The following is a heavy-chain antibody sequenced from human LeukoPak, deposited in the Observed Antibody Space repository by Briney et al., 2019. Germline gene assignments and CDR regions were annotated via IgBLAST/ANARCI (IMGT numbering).Heavy chain of an antibody. V-gene: IGHV1-18*01. CDR2: ISAYNGNT. CDR3: ARASPPYSGSFREGFDY. CDR1: GYTFTSYG. J-gene: IGHJ4*02. D-gene: IGHD1-26*01. Sequence: GASVRVSXKASGYTFTSYGISWVRQAPGQGLEWMGWISAYNGNTNYAQKLQGRVTMTTDTSTSTAYMELRSLRSDDTAVYYCARASPPYSGSFREGFDYWGQGTLVTVSS.